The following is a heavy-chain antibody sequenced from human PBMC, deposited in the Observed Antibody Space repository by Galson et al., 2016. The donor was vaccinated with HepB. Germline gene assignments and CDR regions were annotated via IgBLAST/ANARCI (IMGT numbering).Heavy chain of an antibody. V-gene: IGHV1-3*04. J-gene: IGHJ6*02. CDR2: INIGDDNT. CDR3: AREYSGYAGSRYYSGMDV. Sequence: SVKVSCKASGCTFTSYRITWVRQAPGQGLAWMGWINIGDDNTKYSQKFQGRVTITRDSSARTVYMELSSLRSEDTAVYYCAREYSGYAGSRYYSGMDVWGQGTTVTVSS. CDR1: GCTFTSYR. D-gene: IGHD5-12*01.